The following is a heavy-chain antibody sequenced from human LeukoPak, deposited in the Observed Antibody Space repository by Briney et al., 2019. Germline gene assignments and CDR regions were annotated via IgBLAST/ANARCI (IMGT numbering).Heavy chain of an antibody. D-gene: IGHD6-13*01. CDR2: IRYDGSSK. J-gene: IGHJ4*02. CDR1: GFTFSSYG. V-gene: IGHV3-30*02. Sequence: SGGSLRLSCAASGFTFSSYGMHWVRQAPGKGLEWVAFIRYDGSSKYYADSVKGRFTISRDNSKNTLYLQMNSLRAEDTAVYYCAKALAAAGYCDYWGQGTLVTVSS. CDR3: AKALAAAGYCDY.